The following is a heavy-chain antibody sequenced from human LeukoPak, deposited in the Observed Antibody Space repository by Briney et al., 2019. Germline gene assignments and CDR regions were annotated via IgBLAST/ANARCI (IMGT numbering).Heavy chain of an antibody. CDR1: GFTFSTNA. D-gene: IGHD1-26*01. V-gene: IGHV3-23*01. J-gene: IGHJ4*02. Sequence: GGSLRLSCLTSGFTFSTNAMSWVRQAPGKGLEWISGISGSGASTYYADSVTGRFTISRDNSRNTLYLQMNSLRGDNTAVYYCAKDVGKWESLHFFDYWGQGTLVTVSS. CDR2: ISGSGAST. CDR3: AKDVGKWESLHFFDY.